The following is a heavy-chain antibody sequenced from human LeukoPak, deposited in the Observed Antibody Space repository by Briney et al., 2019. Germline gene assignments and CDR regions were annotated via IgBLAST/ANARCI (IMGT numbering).Heavy chain of an antibody. CDR2: ISSSSSTI. CDR3: ARVTTVTTHFDY. Sequence: SLTLSCPLVRLTFSTYRMHWVQQVTGRELKGVSYISSSSSTIYYADSVKGRFTISRDNAKNSLYLQMNSLRDEDTAVYYCARVTTVTTHFDYWGQGTLVTVSS. V-gene: IGHV3-48*02. D-gene: IGHD4-17*01. CDR1: RLTFSTYR. J-gene: IGHJ4*02.